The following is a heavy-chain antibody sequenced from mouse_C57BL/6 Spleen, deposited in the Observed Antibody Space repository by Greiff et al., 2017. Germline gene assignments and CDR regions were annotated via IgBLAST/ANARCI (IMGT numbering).Heavy chain of an antibody. Sequence: QVQLQQPGAELVKPGASVRLSCKASGYTFTSYWMHWVKQRPGRGLEWIGRIDPNSGGTKYNEKFKSKATLTVDKPSSTAYMQLSSLTSEDSAVYYCARRYGSSYSYWYFDVWGTGTTVTVSS. CDR1: GYTFTSYW. V-gene: IGHV1-72*01. J-gene: IGHJ1*03. CDR3: ARRYGSSYSYWYFDV. D-gene: IGHD1-1*01. CDR2: IDPNSGGT.